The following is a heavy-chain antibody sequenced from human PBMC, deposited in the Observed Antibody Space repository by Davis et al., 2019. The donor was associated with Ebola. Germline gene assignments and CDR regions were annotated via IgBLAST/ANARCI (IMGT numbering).Heavy chain of an antibody. J-gene: IGHJ6*02. CDR3: ASPTLEGLRRYYYYYGMDV. Sequence: SLKISCAASGFTFDDYAMHWVRQAPGKGLEWVSGISWNSGSIGYADSVKGRFTISRDNAKNSLYLQMNSLRSEDTAVYYCASPTLEGLRRYYYYYGMDVWGQGTTVTVSS. CDR2: ISWNSGSI. D-gene: IGHD5-12*01. CDR1: GFTFDDYA. V-gene: IGHV3-9*01.